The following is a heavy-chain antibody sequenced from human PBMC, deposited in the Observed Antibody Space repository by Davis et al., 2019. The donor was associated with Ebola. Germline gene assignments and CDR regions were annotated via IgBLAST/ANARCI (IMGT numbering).Heavy chain of an antibody. J-gene: IGHJ4*01. CDR1: GYTFTSYI. CDR3: ARGDRIGYSYDSNSFTY. CDR2: INVGNGTT. D-gene: IGHD3-22*01. Sequence: ASVKVSCKASGYTFTSYIIHWVRQAPGQRPEWLGWINVGNGTTKSVQKFQGRVTITRDTSASTAYMELSSLTSADTAVYFCARGDRIGYSYDSNSFTYWGQGTLVTVSS. V-gene: IGHV1-3*01.